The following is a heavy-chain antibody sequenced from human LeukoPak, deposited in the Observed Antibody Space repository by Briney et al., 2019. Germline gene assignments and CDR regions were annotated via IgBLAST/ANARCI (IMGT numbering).Heavy chain of an antibody. D-gene: IGHD3-3*01. Sequence: PGGSLRLSCAASGFTFSSYWMHWVRQAPGKGLVWFSRINSDGSSTSYADSVKGRFTIYRDNAKNTLYLQMNSLRAEDTAVYYCARVEWFRAFDIWGQGTMVIVSS. CDR3: ARVEWFRAFDI. CDR2: INSDGSST. V-gene: IGHV3-74*01. CDR1: GFTFSSYW. J-gene: IGHJ3*02.